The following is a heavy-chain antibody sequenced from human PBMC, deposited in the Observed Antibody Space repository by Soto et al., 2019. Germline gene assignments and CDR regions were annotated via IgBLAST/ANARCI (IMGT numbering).Heavy chain of an antibody. CDR1: GFTVSSNY. J-gene: IGHJ4*02. V-gene: IGHV3-66*01. D-gene: IGHD3-16*01. CDR3: ASSGITFGGVIFVDY. CDR2: IYSGGST. Sequence: EVQLVESGGGLVQPGGSLRLSCAASGFTVSSNYMSWVRQAPGKGLEWVSVIYSGGSTYYADSVKGRFTITRDNSKNTLYLQMNSLRAEDTAVYYCASSGITFGGVIFVDYWGQGTLVTVSS.